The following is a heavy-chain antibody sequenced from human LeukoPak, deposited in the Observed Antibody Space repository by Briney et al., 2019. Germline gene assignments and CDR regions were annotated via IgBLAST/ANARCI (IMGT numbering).Heavy chain of an antibody. J-gene: IGHJ4*02. D-gene: IGHD1-14*01. CDR1: GGSISSGGYY. Sequence: SETLSLTCTVSGGSISSGGYYWSWIRQPPGKGLEWIGFISYSGSTNYNPSLRSRVTISADTSKTQFSLKLYSVTAADTAVYYCARNRQLTPDVGFDLWGQGTLVTVSS. CDR3: ARNRQLTPDVGFDL. V-gene: IGHV4-61*08. CDR2: ISYSGST.